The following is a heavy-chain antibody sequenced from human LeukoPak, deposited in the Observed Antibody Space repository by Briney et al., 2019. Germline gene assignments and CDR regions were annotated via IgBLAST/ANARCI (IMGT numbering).Heavy chain of an antibody. D-gene: IGHD2-15*01. J-gene: IGHJ4*02. CDR1: GCTFSSYT. V-gene: IGHV1-69*02. Sequence: SAKVSFKASGCTFSSYTISWVRQAPGQGLEWMGRIIPILGIANYAQKLQGRVTITADKSTSTAYMEVSSLRSEDTAVYYCARGLVVVAAQFDYWGQGTLVTVSS. CDR2: IIPILGIA. CDR3: ARGLVVVAAQFDY.